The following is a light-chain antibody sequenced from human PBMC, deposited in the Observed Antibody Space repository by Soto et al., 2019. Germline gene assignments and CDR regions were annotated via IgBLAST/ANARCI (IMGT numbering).Light chain of an antibody. CDR2: SIS. Sequence: DIQLTQSPSSLSASVGDRASITCRTSQPISTFLNWYHHRPGQAPKLLLYSISNLQSGVPSRFSGGRAGTEFTLTISSLQPEDFGSHSCQQTYNLPPTFGGGTRVQIK. CDR3: QQTYNLPPT. CDR1: QPISTF. V-gene: IGKV1-39*01. J-gene: IGKJ4*01.